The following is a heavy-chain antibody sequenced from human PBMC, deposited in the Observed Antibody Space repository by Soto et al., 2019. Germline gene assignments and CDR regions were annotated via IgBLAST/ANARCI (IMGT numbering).Heavy chain of an antibody. CDR1: GFTFATYT. V-gene: IGHV3-13*01. J-gene: IGHJ6*02. D-gene: IGHD6-19*01. CDR3: ARDQVGSGWNKYYYYYGMDV. Sequence: GSLRLSCAASGFTFATYTMDWVRQAPGKGLEWVSGIGAGGDTHYAGSVKGRFTISRENAKNSLYLQMNSLRAEDTAVYYCARDQVGSGWNKYYYYYGMDVWGQGTTVTVSS. CDR2: IGAGGDT.